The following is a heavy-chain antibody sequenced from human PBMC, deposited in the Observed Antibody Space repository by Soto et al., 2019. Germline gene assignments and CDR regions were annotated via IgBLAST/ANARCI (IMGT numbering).Heavy chain of an antibody. CDR2: IGTAGDT. CDR1: GFTFSSYD. D-gene: IGHD6-19*01. CDR3: ARLHPQWLVLDY. Sequence: GGSLRLSCAASGFTFSSYDMHWVRQATGKGLEWVSAIGTAGDTYYPGSVKGRFTISRENAKNSLYLQMNSLRAGDTAVYYCARLHPQWLVLDYWGQGTRVTVSS. V-gene: IGHV3-13*01. J-gene: IGHJ4*02.